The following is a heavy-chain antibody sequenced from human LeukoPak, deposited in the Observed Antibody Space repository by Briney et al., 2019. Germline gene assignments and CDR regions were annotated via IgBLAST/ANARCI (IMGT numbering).Heavy chain of an antibody. D-gene: IGHD5-12*01. J-gene: IGHJ6*03. CDR1: GFTFSSYS. V-gene: IGHV3-48*01. Sequence: WGSLRLSCAASGFTFSSYSMNWVCQAPGKGLEWVSYISSSSSTIYYADSVKGRFTISRDNAKNSLYLQMNSLRAEDTAVYYCARGGLRYYYYMDVWGKGTTVTISS. CDR2: ISSSSSTI. CDR3: ARGGLRYYYYMDV.